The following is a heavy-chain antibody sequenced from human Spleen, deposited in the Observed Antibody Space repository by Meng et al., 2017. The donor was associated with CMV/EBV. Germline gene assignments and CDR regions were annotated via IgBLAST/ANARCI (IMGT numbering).Heavy chain of an antibody. CDR2: IYYSGNT. CDR3: ARDNGYSYVGYGMDV. J-gene: IGHJ6*02. CDR1: GGSIRSDGYY. V-gene: IGHV4-31*03. D-gene: IGHD5-18*01. Sequence: LRLSCSVSGGSIRSDGYYWTWIRQHPGKGLEWIGHIYYSGNTHYNSSLKNRLTISVDTYRNQFSLTLSSVTAADTAVYYCARDNGYSYVGYGMDVWGQGTTVTVSS.